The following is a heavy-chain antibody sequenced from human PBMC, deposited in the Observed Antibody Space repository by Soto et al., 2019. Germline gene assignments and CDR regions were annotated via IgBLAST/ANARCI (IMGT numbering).Heavy chain of an antibody. V-gene: IGHV4-61*03. D-gene: IGHD5-18*01. CDR2: IHNSVNT. CDR3: ARTDSDGRWAAWY. Sequence: SETLSLTCAVSGDSVGSGGYFGSWMRQSPGKGLEWIGHIHNSVNTEYNPPLRGRVTISVDTSKNHFSLNLRSVTAADTAIYYCARTDSDGRWAAWYWGQGTLVTVSS. CDR1: GDSVGSGGYF. J-gene: IGHJ1*01.